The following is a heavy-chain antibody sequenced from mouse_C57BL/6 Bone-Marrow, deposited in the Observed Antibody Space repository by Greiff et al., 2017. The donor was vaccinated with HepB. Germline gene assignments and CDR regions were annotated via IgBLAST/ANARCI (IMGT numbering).Heavy chain of an antibody. CDR2: IDPSDSYT. V-gene: IGHV1-69*01. Sequence: QVQLQQPGAELVMPGASVKLSCKASGYTFTSYWMHWVKQRPGQGLEWIGEIDPSDSYTNYNQKFKGKSTLTVDKSSSTAYMPLSILTSEDSAVYYCAREDYYAMDYWGQGTSVTVSS. J-gene: IGHJ4*01. CDR3: AREDYYAMDY. CDR1: GYTFTSYW.